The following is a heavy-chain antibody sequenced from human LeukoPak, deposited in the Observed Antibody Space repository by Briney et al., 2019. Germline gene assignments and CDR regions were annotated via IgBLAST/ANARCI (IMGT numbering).Heavy chain of an antibody. D-gene: IGHD3-10*01. V-gene: IGHV3-48*03. CDR1: GFTFSSYE. CDR3: ARVVRGVGYYFDY. J-gene: IGHJ4*02. Sequence: GGSLRLSCAASGFTFSSYEMNWVRQAPGKGLXXXXXISSSGSTIYYADSVKGRFTISRDNAKNSLYLQMNSLRAEDTAVYYCARVVRGVGYYFDYWGQGTLVTVSS. CDR2: ISSSGSTI.